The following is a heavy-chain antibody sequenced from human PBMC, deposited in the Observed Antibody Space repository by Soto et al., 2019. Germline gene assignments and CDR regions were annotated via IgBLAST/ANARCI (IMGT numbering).Heavy chain of an antibody. CDR1: GYTFTSYG. CDR2: ISAYNGNT. D-gene: IGHD2-15*01. J-gene: IGHJ6*01. CDR3: ASGGGGSCFRPGCYYYGMDV. V-gene: IGHV1-18*01. Sequence: QVQLVQSGAEVKKPGASVKVSCKASGYTFTSYGISWVRQAPGQGLEWMGWISAYNGNTNYAQKLQGRVTMTTDTSTRTAYMELRSLRSDDTAVYYCASGGGGSCFRPGCYYYGMDVWGQGTTVTVSS.